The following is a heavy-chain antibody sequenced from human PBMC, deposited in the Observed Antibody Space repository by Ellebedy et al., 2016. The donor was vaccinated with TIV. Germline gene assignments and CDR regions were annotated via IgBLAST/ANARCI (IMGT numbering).Heavy chain of an antibody. CDR2: IKNDGSEK. J-gene: IGHJ4*02. CDR1: GFSFSSYA. V-gene: IGHV3-7*01. D-gene: IGHD7-27*01. CDR3: ARVDWGSARYYVDY. Sequence: GGSLRLXXAASGFSFSSYAMNWVRQAPGKGLEWVATIKNDGSEKYYVDSLKGRVTISRDNAKSSVYLQMDSLRAEDTAKYYCARVDWGSARYYVDYWGRGTLVTVSS.